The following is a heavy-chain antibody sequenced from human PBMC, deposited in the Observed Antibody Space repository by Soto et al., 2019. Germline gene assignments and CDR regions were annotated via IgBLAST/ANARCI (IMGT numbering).Heavy chain of an antibody. CDR1: GFTFSSYG. V-gene: IGHV3-30*18. CDR2: ISYDGSNK. CDR3: AKARTHRTCSGEENYFDY. D-gene: IGHD2-15*01. Sequence: GGSLRLSCAASGFTFSSYGMHWVRQAPGKGLEWVAVISYDGSNKYYADSVKGRFTISRDNSKNTLYLQMNSLRAEDTAVYYCAKARTHRTCSGEENYFDYWGQGTLVTVSS. J-gene: IGHJ4*02.